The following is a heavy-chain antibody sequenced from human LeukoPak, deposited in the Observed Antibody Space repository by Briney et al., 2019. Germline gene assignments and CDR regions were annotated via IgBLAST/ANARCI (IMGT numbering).Heavy chain of an antibody. CDR1: GGSFSGYY. V-gene: IGHV4-34*01. CDR2: INHSGST. D-gene: IGHD2-21*02. J-gene: IGHJ2*01. Sequence: PSETLSLTCAVYGGSFSGYYWSWIRQPPGKGQEWIGEINHSGSTNYNPSLKSRVTISIDTSKNQFSLKLSSVTAADTAVYYCARGLSSSRTSKVAVVTAGGYWYFDLWGRGTLVTVSS. CDR3: ARGLSSSRTSKVAVVTAGGYWYFDL.